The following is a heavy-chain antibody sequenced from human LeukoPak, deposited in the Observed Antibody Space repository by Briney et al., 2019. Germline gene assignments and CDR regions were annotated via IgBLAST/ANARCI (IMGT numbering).Heavy chain of an antibody. V-gene: IGHV3-23*01. D-gene: IGHD3-3*01. CDR2: ISGSGGST. Sequence: GGSLRLSCAASGFTFSSYAMSWVRQAPGKGLEWVSAISGSGGSTYYADSVRGRFTISRDNSKNTLYLQMNSLRAEDTAVYYCAKGDDFWSGYYYYWGQGTLVTVSS. CDR1: GFTFSSYA. J-gene: IGHJ4*02. CDR3: AKGDDFWSGYYYY.